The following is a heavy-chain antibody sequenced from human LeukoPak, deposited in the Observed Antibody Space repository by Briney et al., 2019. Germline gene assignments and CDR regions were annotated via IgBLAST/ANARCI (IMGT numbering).Heavy chain of an antibody. CDR1: GGTFSSYA. CDR2: IIPIFGTA. D-gene: IGHD3-3*01. J-gene: IGHJ4*02. CDR3: AREDSPSPGVVGVY. V-gene: IGHV1-69*13. Sequence: ASVEVSCTASGGTFSSYAISWVRQAPGQGLEWMGGIIPIFGTANYAQKFQGRVTITADESTSTAYMELSSLRSEDTAVYYCAREDSPSPGVVGVYWGQGTLVTVSS.